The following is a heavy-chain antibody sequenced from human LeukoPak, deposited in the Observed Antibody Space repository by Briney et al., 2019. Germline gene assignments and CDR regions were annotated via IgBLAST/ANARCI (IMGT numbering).Heavy chain of an antibody. CDR3: ARYSNIAAADDY. D-gene: IGHD6-13*01. V-gene: IGHV4-59*01. CDR1: GGSISSYY. J-gene: IGHJ4*02. CDR2: IYYSGSN. Sequence: PSESLSLTCTVSGGSISSYYWSWIRQPPGKGMEWVGYIYYSGSNNYNPSLKSRVSISVDTSKNQFSLKLSSVTAADTAVYDCARYSNIAAADDYWGQGTLVTVSS.